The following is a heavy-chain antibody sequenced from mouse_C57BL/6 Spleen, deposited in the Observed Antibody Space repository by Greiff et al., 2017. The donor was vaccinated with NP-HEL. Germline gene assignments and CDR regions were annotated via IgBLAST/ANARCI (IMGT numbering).Heavy chain of an antibody. CDR1: GFTFSDYG. CDR2: ISSGSSTI. CDR3: ARAGGYKVDYAMDY. J-gene: IGHJ4*01. V-gene: IGHV5-17*01. D-gene: IGHD1-3*01. Sequence: EVQRVESGGGLVKPGGSLKLSCAASGFTFSDYGMHWVRQAPEKGLEWVAYISSGSSTIYYADTVKGRFTISRDNAKNTLFLQMTSLRSEDTAMYYCARAGGYKVDYAMDYWGQGTSVTVSS.